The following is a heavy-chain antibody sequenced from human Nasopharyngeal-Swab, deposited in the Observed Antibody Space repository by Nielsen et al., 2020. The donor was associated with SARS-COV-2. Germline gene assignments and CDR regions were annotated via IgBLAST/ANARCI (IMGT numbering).Heavy chain of an antibody. J-gene: IGHJ4*02. CDR3: ARGRAGYCSSTSCYLYFDY. CDR2: INEDGSST. CDR1: GFTFSSYW. V-gene: IGHV3-74*01. Sequence: GESLKISCAASGFTFSSYWMHRVRQAPGKGLVWVSRINEDGSSTSYADSLKGRFTISRDNAKNSLYLQMNSLRAEDTAVYYCARGRAGYCSSTSCYLYFDYWGQGTLVTVSS. D-gene: IGHD2-2*01.